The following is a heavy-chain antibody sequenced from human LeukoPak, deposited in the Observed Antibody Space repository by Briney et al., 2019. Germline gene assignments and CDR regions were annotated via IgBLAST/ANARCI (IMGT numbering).Heavy chain of an antibody. CDR2: ISGSGGKT. D-gene: IGHD3-10*01. V-gene: IGHV3-23*01. J-gene: IGHJ5*02. Sequence: PGGSLRLSCAASGLTFSNYAMNWVRQAPGKGLEWVSAISGSGGKTYYADSVKGRFTISRDNSENTLYLQMNSLRAEDTAVYYCAKDIRITMVRGVINPSWFDPWGQGTLVTVSS. CDR3: AKDIRITMVRGVINPSWFDP. CDR1: GLTFSNYA.